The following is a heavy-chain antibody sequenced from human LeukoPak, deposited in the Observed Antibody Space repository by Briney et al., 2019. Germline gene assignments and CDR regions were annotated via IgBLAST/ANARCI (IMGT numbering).Heavy chain of an antibody. Sequence: SETLSLTCTVSAYSISSGYFWGWIRQPPRKGLEWIGNIYHSVSTYYNPSLKSRVTISVDTSKNQFSLKLSSATAADTAVYYCARTRYYYKSRSYGAPYYFDYWGQGTLVTVSS. V-gene: IGHV4-38-2*02. CDR3: ARTRYYYKSRSYGAPYYFDY. CDR2: IYHSVST. J-gene: IGHJ4*02. D-gene: IGHD3-10*01. CDR1: AYSISSGYF.